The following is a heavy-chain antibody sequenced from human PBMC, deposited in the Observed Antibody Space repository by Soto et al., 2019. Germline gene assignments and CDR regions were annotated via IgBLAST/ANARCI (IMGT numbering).Heavy chain of an antibody. CDR3: ARALYYYDNSGLAF. J-gene: IGHJ4*02. V-gene: IGHV1-18*01. CDR1: GYTFTNYG. CDR2: INIYGGGT. D-gene: IGHD3-22*01. Sequence: QIHLEQSEPEVKKPGASVKVSCKASGYTFTNYGISWVRLAPGQGLEWMGWINIYGGGTNYAQKYQDRVTMTRDTSTNTVYLEMRSLTSDDTAIYYCARALYYYDNSGLAFWGQGTLVTVSS.